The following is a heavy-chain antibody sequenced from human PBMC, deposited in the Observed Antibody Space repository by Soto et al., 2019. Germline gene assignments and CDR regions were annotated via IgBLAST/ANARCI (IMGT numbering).Heavy chain of an antibody. D-gene: IGHD3-10*01. CDR2: ISKDGSKK. CDR1: GFMFSGFG. V-gene: IGHV3-30*18. J-gene: IGHJ3*02. CDR3: ANPSGYYFGLGSHDEASDM. Sequence: LRLSCAASGFMFSGFGMHWVRQAPGKGLQWVAGISKDGSKKYYADSVKGRFTISRDNSKKTLYLQMNSLRAEDTAVYYCANPSGYYFGLGSHDEASDMWGQGTGVTVSS.